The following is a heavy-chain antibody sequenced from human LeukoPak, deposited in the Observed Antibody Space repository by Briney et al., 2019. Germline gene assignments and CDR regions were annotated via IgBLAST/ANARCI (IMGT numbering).Heavy chain of an antibody. V-gene: IGHV3-74*01. CDR2: INPGGSST. J-gene: IGHJ4*02. D-gene: IGHD4-11*01. Sequence: GGSLRLSCAASGFAFSSYWMHWVRQVPGKGLVWVSRINPGGSSTAYANSVKGRFTISRDNAKNTLYLQMNSLRAEDTAVYYCARSNQADDYWGQGTLVTVSS. CDR1: GFAFSSYW. CDR3: ARSNQADDY.